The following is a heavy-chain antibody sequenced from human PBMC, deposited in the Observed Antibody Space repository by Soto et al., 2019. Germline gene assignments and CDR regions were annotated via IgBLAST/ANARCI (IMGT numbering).Heavy chain of an antibody. CDR1: GFTFSSYG. V-gene: IGHV3-30*18. J-gene: IGHJ4*02. Sequence: QVQLVESGGGVVQPGRSLRLSCAASGFTFSSYGMHWVRQAPGKGLEWVAVISYDGSNKYYADSVKGRFTISRDNSKNTLYLQMNSLRAEDTAVYYCAKLGITMVRGVIMASDYWGQGTLVTVSS. D-gene: IGHD3-10*01. CDR2: ISYDGSNK. CDR3: AKLGITMVRGVIMASDY.